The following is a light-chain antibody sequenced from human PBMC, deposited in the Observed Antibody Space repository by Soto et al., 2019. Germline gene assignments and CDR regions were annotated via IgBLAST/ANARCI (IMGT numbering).Light chain of an antibody. CDR3: QQRSNWPLS. CDR2: DAS. Sequence: EIVLTQSPATLSLSPGERATLSCRASQSVSTYLAWYQQKPGQAPRLLIYDASNRATGIPARFSGSGSATDFTLAISSREPEDCAVYYCQQRSNWPLSFGPGTKGDI. CDR1: QSVSTY. J-gene: IGKJ3*01. V-gene: IGKV3-11*01.